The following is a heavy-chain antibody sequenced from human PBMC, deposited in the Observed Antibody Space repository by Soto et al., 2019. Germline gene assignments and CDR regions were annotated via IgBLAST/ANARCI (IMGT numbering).Heavy chain of an antibody. CDR1: NGSFSGYY. V-gene: IGHV4-34*01. CDR2: INPAGTI. J-gene: IGHJ6*02. CDR3: ATPRKNYYYYGMDV. Sequence: LSLTCGVYNGSFSGYYGTWIRQPPGKGLEWIGEINPAGTITYNPSLRSRVTISVDTSKSQFSLKLTSVTAADTAVYYRATPRKNYYYYGMDVWGQGTTVTVPS.